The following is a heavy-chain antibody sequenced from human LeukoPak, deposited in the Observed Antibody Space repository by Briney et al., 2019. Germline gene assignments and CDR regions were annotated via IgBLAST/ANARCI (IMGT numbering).Heavy chain of an antibody. CDR2: INPNSGVT. CDR3: ARAERYFYFYMDV. D-gene: IGHD1-14*01. J-gene: IGHJ6*03. CDR1: GYTFTGHY. Sequence: ASVKVSCKASGYTFTGHYIQWVRQAPGQGLEWVGWINPNSGVTNYAQRFQARVTMTRDTSISTAYMELSGLRSDDTAVYFCARAERYFYFYMDVWGKGTTVTVSS. V-gene: IGHV1-2*02.